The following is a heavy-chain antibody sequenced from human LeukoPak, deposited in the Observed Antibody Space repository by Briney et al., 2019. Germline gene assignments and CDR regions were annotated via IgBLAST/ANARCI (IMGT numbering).Heavy chain of an antibody. CDR2: IKQDGSEK. V-gene: IGHV3-7*01. J-gene: IGHJ4*02. CDR1: GFTFSSYW. D-gene: IGHD1-7*01. CDR3: ARDRANYSWNYALDY. Sequence: PGGSLRLPCAASGFTFSSYWMTWVRQAPGKGLEWVANIKQDGSEKYYVDSVKGRFTISRDNAENSLYLQMNSLRAEDTAVYYCARDRANYSWNYALDYWGQGTLVTVSS.